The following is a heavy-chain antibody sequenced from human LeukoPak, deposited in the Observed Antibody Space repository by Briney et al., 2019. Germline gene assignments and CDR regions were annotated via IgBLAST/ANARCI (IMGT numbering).Heavy chain of an antibody. V-gene: IGHV4-34*01. CDR3: ARGPLEPQLDY. J-gene: IGHJ4*02. CDR2: INHSGST. D-gene: IGHD6-13*01. Sequence: KSSETLSLTCAVYGGSFSGYYSSWIRQPPGKGLECIGEINHSGSTNYNPSLKSRVTISVDTSKNQFSLKLGSVTAADTAVYYCARGPLEPQLDYWGQGTLVTVAS. CDR1: GGSFSGYY.